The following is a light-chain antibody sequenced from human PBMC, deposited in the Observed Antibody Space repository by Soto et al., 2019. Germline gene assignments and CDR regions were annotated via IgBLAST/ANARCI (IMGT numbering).Light chain of an antibody. CDR1: TTDVTGLYY. CDR3: SLYTNRTTRV. CDR2: EVS. Sequence: QSALTQPASVSGSLGQSITISCTRSTTDVTGLYYVSWYQQRPGKAPKLMIYEVSHRPSGVSHRFSGSKSGNTASLTISGLQTEDEADYYCSLYTNRTTRVFGGGTKLTVL. V-gene: IGLV2-14*03. J-gene: IGLJ3*02.